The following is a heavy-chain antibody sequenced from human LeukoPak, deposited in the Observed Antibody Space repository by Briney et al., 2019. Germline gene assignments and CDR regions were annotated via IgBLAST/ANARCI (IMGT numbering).Heavy chain of an antibody. J-gene: IGHJ3*02. V-gene: IGHV3-7*01. CDR1: GFAFSDSW. CDR2: IKGDGSAK. D-gene: IGHD5-18*01. Sequence: AGGSLRLSCAASGFAFSDSWMTWFRQAPGKGLEWVAFIKGDGSAKKYVDSVKGRFTISRDNAKNSLFLQMNSLRAEDTAVYYCARDRGWIQHDIWGQGTMVTVSS. CDR3: ARDRGWIQHDI.